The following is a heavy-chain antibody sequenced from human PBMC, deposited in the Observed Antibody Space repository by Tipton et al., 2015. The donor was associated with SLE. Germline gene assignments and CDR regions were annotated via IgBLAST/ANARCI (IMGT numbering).Heavy chain of an antibody. Sequence: TLSLTCSVSGGSISSGGFYWSWIRQHPGKGLEWIGNIYYRGSTYYNSSLKSRVTMSVDTSKNQFSLKLSSVTAADTAVYYCASFFDFWSGYPRGSYFDLWGRGTLVTVSS. CDR1: GGSISSGGFY. J-gene: IGHJ2*01. D-gene: IGHD3-3*01. V-gene: IGHV4-39*01. CDR2: IYYRGST. CDR3: ASFFDFWSGYPRGSYFDL.